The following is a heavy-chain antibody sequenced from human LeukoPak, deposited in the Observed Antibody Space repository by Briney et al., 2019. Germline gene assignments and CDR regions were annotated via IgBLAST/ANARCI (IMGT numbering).Heavy chain of an antibody. D-gene: IGHD3-10*01. Sequence: GGSLRLSCAASGFTFSSYGMNWVRQAPGKGLQWVSYISRSSNPIYYADSVKGRFIISRDNAKNSLHLQMTSLRDEDTAVYYCARATYGSGSYYLDQWGQGTLVTVSS. V-gene: IGHV3-48*02. CDR1: GFTFSSYG. CDR2: ISRSSNPI. J-gene: IGHJ4*02. CDR3: ARATYGSGSYYLDQ.